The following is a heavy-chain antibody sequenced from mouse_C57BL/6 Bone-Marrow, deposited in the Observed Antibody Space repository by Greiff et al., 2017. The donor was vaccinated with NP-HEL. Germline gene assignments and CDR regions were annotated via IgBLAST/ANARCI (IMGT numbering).Heavy chain of an antibody. CDR3: ARDGYYPAWFAY. Sequence: VQLQQSGPELVKPGASVKIFCKASGYSFTGYYMNWVKQSPEKSLEWIGEINPSTGGTTYNQKFKAKATLTVDKSSSTAYMQLKSLTSEDSAVYYCARDGYYPAWFAYWGQGTLVTVSA. CDR1: GYSFTGYY. V-gene: IGHV1-42*01. CDR2: INPSTGGT. D-gene: IGHD2-3*01. J-gene: IGHJ3*01.